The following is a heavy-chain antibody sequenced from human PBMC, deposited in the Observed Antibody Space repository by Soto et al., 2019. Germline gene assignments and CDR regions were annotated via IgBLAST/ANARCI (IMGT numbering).Heavy chain of an antibody. J-gene: IGHJ4*02. CDR1: GYTFTSYD. CDR2: MNPNSGNT. V-gene: IGHV1-8*01. CDR3: ATEHSSTCRFDS. D-gene: IGHD6-13*01. Sequence: QVQLVQSGAEVKKPGASVKVSCKASGYTFTSYDINWVRQATGQGLEWMGWMNPNSGNTGYAQKFQGRVTMTRNTSISTAYMELSTLRSEDTAVYYCATEHSSTCRFDSWRQGTLVTFSS.